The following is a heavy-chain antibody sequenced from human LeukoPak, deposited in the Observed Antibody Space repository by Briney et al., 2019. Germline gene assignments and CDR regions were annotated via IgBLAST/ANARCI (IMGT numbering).Heavy chain of an antibody. CDR1: GGTFSSYA. D-gene: IGHD2/OR15-2a*01. Sequence: ASVKVSCKASGGTFSSYAISWVRQAPGQGLAWMGRIIPILGIANYAQKFQGRVTITADKSTSTAYMELSSLRSEDTAVYYCASESNYYYYGMDVWGQGTTVTVSS. CDR3: ASESNYYYYGMDV. CDR2: IIPILGIA. V-gene: IGHV1-69*04. J-gene: IGHJ6*02.